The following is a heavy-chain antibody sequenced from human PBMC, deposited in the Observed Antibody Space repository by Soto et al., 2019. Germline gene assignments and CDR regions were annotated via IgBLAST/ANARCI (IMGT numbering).Heavy chain of an antibody. V-gene: IGHV3-30-3*01. CDR2: ISYDGNSK. D-gene: IGHD2-21*02. CDR3: ARSYCGDDCALDH. CDR1: GFIFSNYF. J-gene: IGHJ4*02. Sequence: QVQLVESGGGVVQPGRSLRLSCAASGFIFSNYFMHWVRQAPGKGLEWVAVISYDGNSKHYADSVKGRFTISRDNSKSTLYVQMNSLRAEDTAVYYCARSYCGDDCALDHWGQGTLVTVSS.